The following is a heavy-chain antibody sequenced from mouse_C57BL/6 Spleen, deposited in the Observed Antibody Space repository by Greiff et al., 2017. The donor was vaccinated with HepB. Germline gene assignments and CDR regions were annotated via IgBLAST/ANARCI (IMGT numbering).Heavy chain of an antibody. CDR1: GYTFTSYW. Sequence: VQLQQSGAELVMPGASVKLSCKASGYTFTSYWMHWVKQRPGQGLEWIGEIDPSDSYTNDNQKFKGKSTLTVDKSSSTAYMQLSSLTSEDSAVYYCARGNDGSSYGGFADWGQGTLVTVSA. J-gene: IGHJ3*01. V-gene: IGHV1-69*01. D-gene: IGHD1-1*01. CDR3: ARGNDGSSYGGFAD. CDR2: IDPSDSYT.